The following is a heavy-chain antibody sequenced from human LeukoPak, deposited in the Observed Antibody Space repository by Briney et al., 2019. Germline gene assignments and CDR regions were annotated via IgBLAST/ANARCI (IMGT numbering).Heavy chain of an antibody. D-gene: IGHD6-13*01. CDR3: AKDSSGSWYYFDY. CDR1: GFTFSSSA. Sequence: PGGSLRLSCAASGFTFSSSAMSWVRQAPGKGLESVSAISGSGGSTYYADSVKGRFTISRDSSKNTLYLQMNSLRAEDTAVYYCAKDSSGSWYYFDYWGQGTLVTVSS. V-gene: IGHV3-23*01. CDR2: ISGSGGST. J-gene: IGHJ4*02.